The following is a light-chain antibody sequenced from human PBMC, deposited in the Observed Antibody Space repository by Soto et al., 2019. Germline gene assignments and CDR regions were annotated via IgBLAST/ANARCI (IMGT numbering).Light chain of an antibody. V-gene: IGKV4-1*01. J-gene: IGKJ5*01. CDR3: QQSYSTPIT. CDR1: QSVLFSSNNKNY. CDR2: WAS. Sequence: DIVMTQSPDSLAVSLGERATINCKSSQSVLFSSNNKNYLAWYQQKPGQPPKLLIYWASTRESGVPNRFSGSGSGTGFTLTISSLQAEDVEVYYCQQSYSTPITFGQGTRLEIK.